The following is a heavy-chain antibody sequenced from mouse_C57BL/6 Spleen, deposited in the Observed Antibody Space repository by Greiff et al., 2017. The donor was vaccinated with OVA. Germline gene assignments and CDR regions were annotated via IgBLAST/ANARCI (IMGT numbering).Heavy chain of an antibody. J-gene: IGHJ4*01. Sequence: VQLQQSGPELVKPGASVKISCKASGYAFSSSWMNWVKQRPGKGLEWIGRIYPGDGDTNYNGKFKGKATLTADKSSSTAYMQLSSLTSEDSAVYFCARKLGRDYAMDYWGQGTSVTVSS. V-gene: IGHV1-82*01. CDR3: ARKLGRDYAMDY. CDR2: IYPGDGDT. CDR1: GYAFSSSW. D-gene: IGHD4-1*01.